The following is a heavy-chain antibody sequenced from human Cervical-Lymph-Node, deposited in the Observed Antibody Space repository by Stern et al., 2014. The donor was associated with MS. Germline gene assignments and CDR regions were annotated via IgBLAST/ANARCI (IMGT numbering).Heavy chain of an antibody. J-gene: IGHJ4*02. CDR1: GFVFRRYA. CDR2: ISCDGRDK. CDR3: AKGGSGSYLD. Sequence: VQLVESGGGVVQPGRSLRLSCAASGFVFRRYALHWVRQAPGQGLEWVALISCDGRDKYYTDSVKGRFTVSRDNSNNTVDLEMNSLRLEDTAVYYCAKGGSGSYLDWGQGSLVTVSS. V-gene: IGHV3-30*10. D-gene: IGHD1-26*01.